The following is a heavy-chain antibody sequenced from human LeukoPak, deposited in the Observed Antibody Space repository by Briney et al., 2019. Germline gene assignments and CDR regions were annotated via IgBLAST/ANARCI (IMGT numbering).Heavy chain of an antibody. D-gene: IGHD1-26*01. CDR3: ARGWAERSGSSFYFDY. CDR1: GFNVRSYW. Sequence: GGSLRLSCAAAGFNVRSYWMDGGRHAPGKGVGWVSGINSYASSTTYADSVKGRFTISTDTANTTLYLHIYSLSAEDTAVYYCARGWAERSGSSFYFDYWGQGTLVTASS. CDR2: INSYASST. J-gene: IGHJ4*02. V-gene: IGHV3-74*01.